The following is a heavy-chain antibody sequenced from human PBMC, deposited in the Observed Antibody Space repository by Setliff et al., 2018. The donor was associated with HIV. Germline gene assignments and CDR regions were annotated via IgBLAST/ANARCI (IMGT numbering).Heavy chain of an antibody. CDR3: TRRRRAPGVEDLEAY. V-gene: IGHV5-51*01. CDR2: IYPGDSAT. J-gene: IGHJ4*02. Sequence: PGASLTLSCKASGYTFTNYWIGWVRQMPGKGLEWIGVIYPGDSATRYGPSFQGQVSISADLSITTAYLQWSSLKASDTAIYYCTRRRRAPGVEDLEAYWGQGTLVTVSS. D-gene: IGHD7-27*01. CDR1: GYTFTNYW.